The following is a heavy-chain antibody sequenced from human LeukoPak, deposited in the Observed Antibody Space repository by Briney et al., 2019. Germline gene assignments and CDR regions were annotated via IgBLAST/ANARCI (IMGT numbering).Heavy chain of an antibody. CDR2: IKSKTNNYAT. CDR1: GFIFSGSA. V-gene: IGHV3-73*01. CDR3: ARLTDDPVGNDY. Sequence: GGSLRLSCTGTGFIFSGSAIHWVRQASGKGLEWVGRIKSKTNNYATAYAASVKDRFTISRDDSRNTAYLQMNNLRTEDTAVYYCARLTDDPVGNDYWGQGTLVTVSS. D-gene: IGHD1-26*01. J-gene: IGHJ4*02.